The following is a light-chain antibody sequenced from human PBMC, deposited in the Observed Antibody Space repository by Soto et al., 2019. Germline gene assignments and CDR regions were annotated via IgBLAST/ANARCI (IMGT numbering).Light chain of an antibody. Sequence: DIQMTQSPSSLSASVGDRVTITCRASQGISIWLAWYQQKPGKAPKILIYKASSLESGVPSRFSGSGSGTEFTLTISSLQPDDFATYYCQQYSTYTPRTFGQGSNV. CDR2: KAS. CDR3: QQYSTYTPRT. V-gene: IGKV1-5*03. CDR1: QGISIW. J-gene: IGKJ1*01.